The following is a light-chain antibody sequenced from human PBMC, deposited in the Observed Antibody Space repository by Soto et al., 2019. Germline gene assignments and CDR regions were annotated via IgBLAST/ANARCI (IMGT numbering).Light chain of an antibody. CDR3: QQRNHWPPT. CDR1: QSVSSY. J-gene: IGKJ3*01. CDR2: DAS. V-gene: IGKV3-11*01. Sequence: EIVLTQSPATLSLSPGERATLSCRASQSVSSYLAWYQQKPGQAPRLLIYDASNRATGIPARFSGSGSGTDLTLTISSLKPEDFAVYYCQQRNHWPPTFGPGTKVDIK.